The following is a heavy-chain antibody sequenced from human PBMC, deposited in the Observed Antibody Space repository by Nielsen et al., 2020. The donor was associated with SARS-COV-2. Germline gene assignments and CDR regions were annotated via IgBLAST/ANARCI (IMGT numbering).Heavy chain of an antibody. V-gene: IGHV4-30-4*01. D-gene: IGHD3-3*01. CDR3: ASRYQPVYDFWSR. J-gene: IGHJ4*02. CDR2: IYYSGST. Sequence: SETLSLTCTVSGGSISSGDYYWSWIRQPPGKGLEWIGYIYYSGSTYYNPSLKSRVTISVDTSKNQFSLKLSSVTAADTAVYYCASRYQPVYDFWSRWGQGTLVTVSS. CDR1: GGSISSGDYY.